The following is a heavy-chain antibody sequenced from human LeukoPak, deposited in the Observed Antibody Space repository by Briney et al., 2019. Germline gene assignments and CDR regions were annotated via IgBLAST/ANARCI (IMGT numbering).Heavy chain of an antibody. CDR3: AREVDPGIAAAGTYAFDI. V-gene: IGHV3-11*04. CDR1: GFTFSDYY. J-gene: IGHJ3*02. CDR2: ISSSGSTI. Sequence: GGSLRLSCAASGFTFSDYYMSWIRQAPGKGLEWVSYISSSGSTIYYADSVKGRLTISRDNAKNSLYLQMNSLRAEDTAVYYCAREVDPGIAAAGTYAFDIWGQGTMVTVSS. D-gene: IGHD6-13*01.